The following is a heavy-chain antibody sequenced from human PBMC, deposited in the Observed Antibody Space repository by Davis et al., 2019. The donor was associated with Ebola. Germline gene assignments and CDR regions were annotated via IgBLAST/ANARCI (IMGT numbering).Heavy chain of an antibody. CDR2: IYYSGST. Sequence: PSETLSLTCTVSGGSISSYYWSWIRQPPGKGLEWIGYIYYSGSTNYNPSLKSRVTISVDTSKNQFSLKLSSVTAADTAVYYCARSVVLGAFDIWGQGTMVTVSS. D-gene: IGHD2-8*02. J-gene: IGHJ3*02. V-gene: IGHV4-59*08. CDR3: ARSVVLGAFDI. CDR1: GGSISSYY.